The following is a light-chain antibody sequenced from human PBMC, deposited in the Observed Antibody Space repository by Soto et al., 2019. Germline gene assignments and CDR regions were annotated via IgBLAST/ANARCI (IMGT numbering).Light chain of an antibody. CDR3: QQYNNWPPIT. CDR2: DTS. Sequence: EIVMTQSPATLSVSPGERATLSCRASQSVSIKLAWYQQKPGQAPRLLIYDTSTRATGIPARFSGSGSGTKFTLTISSLQSEDFAVYYCQQYNNWPPITFGQWTRLEIK. CDR1: QSVSIK. V-gene: IGKV3-15*01. J-gene: IGKJ5*01.